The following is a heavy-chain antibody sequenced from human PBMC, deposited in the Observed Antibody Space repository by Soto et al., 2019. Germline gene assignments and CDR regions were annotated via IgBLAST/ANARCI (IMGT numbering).Heavy chain of an antibody. J-gene: IGHJ4*02. CDR3: AKFPPTKWSGWTDVGLFDY. CDR2: ISGSGGST. D-gene: IGHD6-19*01. Sequence: QPGGSLRLSCAASGFTFSSYAMSWVRQAPGKGLEWVSAISGSGGSTYYADSVKGRFTISRDNSKNTLYLQMNSLRAEDTAVYYCAKFPPTKWSGWTDVGLFDYWGQGTLVTVSS. V-gene: IGHV3-23*01. CDR1: GFTFSSYA.